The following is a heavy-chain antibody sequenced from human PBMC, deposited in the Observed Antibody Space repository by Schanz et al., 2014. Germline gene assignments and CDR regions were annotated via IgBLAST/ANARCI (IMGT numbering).Heavy chain of an antibody. CDR3: ARDRRCFDRDDLYYFDS. CDR2: ISAYNHNK. J-gene: IGHJ4*02. CDR1: GYTFTSYG. V-gene: IGHV1-18*01. D-gene: IGHD1-1*01. Sequence: QVQLVQSGAEVKKPGASVKVSCKASGYTFTSYGISWVRQAPGQGLEWMGWISAYNHNKEYDQKFQGRVTMTTDTSTSTAYMALTDLRSDDTAVYYCARDRRCFDRDDLYYFDSWGQGTLVTVSS.